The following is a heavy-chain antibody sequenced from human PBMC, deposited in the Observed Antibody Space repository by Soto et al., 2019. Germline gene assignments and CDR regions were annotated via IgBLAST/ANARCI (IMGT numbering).Heavy chain of an antibody. CDR2: IIPIFGTA. V-gene: IGHV1-69*13. D-gene: IGHD3-22*01. CDR3: ARGTYYYDSSGYSAMTNNFDY. CDR1: GGTFSSYA. Sequence: GASVKVSCKASGGTFSSYAISWVRQAPGQGLEWMGGIIPIFGTANYAQKFQGRVTITADESTSTAYMELSSLRSEDTAVYYCARGTYYYDSSGYSAMTNNFDYWGQGTLVTVSS. J-gene: IGHJ4*02.